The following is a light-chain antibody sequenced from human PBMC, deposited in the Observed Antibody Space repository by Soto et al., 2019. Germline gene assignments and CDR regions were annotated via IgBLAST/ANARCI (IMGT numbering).Light chain of an antibody. CDR2: RNN. CDR3: ATWDVTLSGPV. J-gene: IGLJ2*01. CDR1: SSNIGSKH. Sequence: QSVLTQSPSASGTPGQRVTIACSGNSSNIGSKHVFWYQQLPGSAPKLLLYRNNKRPSGVPDRFSGSKSGTSASLAISGLRSDDEADYYCATWDVTLSGPVFGGGTKLTVL. V-gene: IGLV1-47*01.